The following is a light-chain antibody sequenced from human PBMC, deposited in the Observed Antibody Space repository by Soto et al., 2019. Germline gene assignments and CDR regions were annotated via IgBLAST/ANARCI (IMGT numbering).Light chain of an antibody. CDR3: SSYTGTYTYV. CDR2: EVS. CDR1: RSDVGDYNY. J-gene: IGLJ1*01. V-gene: IGLV2-14*01. Sequence: QSALTQPASVSGSPGQPTTISCTRTRSDVGDYNYVSWYQQHPGRVPKLLIYEVSDRPSGVSNRFSGSKSGNTASLTISGLQAEDEAHYYCSSYTGTYTYVFGTGTKVTVL.